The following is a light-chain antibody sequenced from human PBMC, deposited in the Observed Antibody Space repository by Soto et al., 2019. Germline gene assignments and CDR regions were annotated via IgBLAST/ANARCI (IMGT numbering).Light chain of an antibody. CDR1: RSKIGAGYD. Sequence: QSALTQPPSLSGAPGQRVPISCTGSRSKIGAGYDLHWNQKLPGMAPKLFIYSNNQRPSGVPDRFSGSKSGTSASLAISGLLSEDEADYYCAAWDDSLNGPGNYVFGTGTKVTVL. CDR2: SNN. CDR3: AAWDDSLNGPGNYV. J-gene: IGLJ1*01. V-gene: IGLV1-44*01.